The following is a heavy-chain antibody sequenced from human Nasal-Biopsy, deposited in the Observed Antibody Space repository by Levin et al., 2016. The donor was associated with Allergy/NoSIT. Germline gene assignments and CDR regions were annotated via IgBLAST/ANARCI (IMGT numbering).Heavy chain of an antibody. V-gene: IGHV4-39*01. J-gene: IGHJ6*03. D-gene: IGHD5/OR15-5a*01. Sequence: SETLSLTCTVSGDSITNGAYYWGWVRQSPRKGLEWIGDIYYGGNTHYNPSLESRVSLSVDRSKNEFSLKIYSVTAADTALYYCARHVYDASGYELQNDYYVDAWGKGTTVTVSS. CDR1: GDSITNGAYY. CDR3: ARHVYDASGYELQNDYYVDA. CDR2: IYYGGNT.